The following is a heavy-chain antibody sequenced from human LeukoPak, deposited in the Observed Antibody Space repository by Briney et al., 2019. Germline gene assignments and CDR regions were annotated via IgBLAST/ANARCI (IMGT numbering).Heavy chain of an antibody. D-gene: IGHD2-2*01. V-gene: IGHV4-31*03. CDR2: IYYSGST. CDR3: AREGVPAANDAFDI. J-gene: IGHJ3*02. Sequence: PSETLSLTCTVSGGSISSGGYYWSWIRQHPGKGLEWIGCIYYSGSTYYNPSLKSRVTISVDTSKNQFSLKLSSVTAADTAVYYCAREGVPAANDAFDIWGQGTMVTVSS. CDR1: GGSISSGGYY.